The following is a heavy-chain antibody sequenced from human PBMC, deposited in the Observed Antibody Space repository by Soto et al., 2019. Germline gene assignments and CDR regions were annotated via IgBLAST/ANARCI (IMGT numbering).Heavy chain of an antibody. V-gene: IGHV4-38-2*02. Sequence: ETLSLTCAVSGYSISSGYYWGWIRQPPGKGLEWIGSIYHSGSTYYNPSLKSRVTISVDTSKNQFSLKLSSVTAADTAVYYCARDPYYYDSSGYFNWYFDLWGRGTLVTVSS. CDR1: GYSISSGYY. CDR2: IYHSGST. CDR3: ARDPYYYDSSGYFNWYFDL. J-gene: IGHJ2*01. D-gene: IGHD3-22*01.